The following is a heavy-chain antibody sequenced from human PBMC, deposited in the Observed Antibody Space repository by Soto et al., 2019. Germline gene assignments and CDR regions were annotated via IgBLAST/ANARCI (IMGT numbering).Heavy chain of an antibody. CDR1: GYTFTSYG. Sequence: GASVKVSCKASGYTFTSYGISWVRQAPGQGLEWMGWISTYNGNTNYAQKLQGRVTMTTDTSSSTAYMELRSLRSDDTAVYYCARDQRYYGSGSQADWFDPWGQGTLVTVSS. CDR2: ISTYNGNT. D-gene: IGHD3-10*01. CDR3: ARDQRYYGSGSQADWFDP. J-gene: IGHJ5*02. V-gene: IGHV1-18*01.